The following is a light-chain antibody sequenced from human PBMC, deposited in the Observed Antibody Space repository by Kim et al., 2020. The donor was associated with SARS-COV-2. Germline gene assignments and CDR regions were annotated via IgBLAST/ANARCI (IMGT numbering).Light chain of an antibody. V-gene: IGKV3-15*01. Sequence: EIVMTQSPATLSVSPGERVTLSCRASQSVSSNLAWYQQKPGQAPRLLIYGAFTRATGIPARFSGSGSGTYFTLTISSLQSEDFAVYYCQQYNKWPPWTFGQGTKVDIK. CDR3: QQYNKWPPWT. CDR1: QSVSSN. CDR2: GAF. J-gene: IGKJ1*01.